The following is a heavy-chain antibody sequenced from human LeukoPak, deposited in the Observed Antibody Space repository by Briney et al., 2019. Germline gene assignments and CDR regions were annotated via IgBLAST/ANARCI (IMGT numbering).Heavy chain of an antibody. CDR3: ARRGDSYGVFDY. V-gene: IGHV4-59*08. CDR2: IYYSGST. D-gene: IGHD5-18*01. CDR1: GGSISSYY. Sequence: SETLSLTCTVSGGSISSYYWSWIRQPPGKGLEWIGYIYYSGSTNYNPSLKSRVTISVDTSKNQFSLKLSSVTAADTAVYYCARRGDSYGVFDYWGQGTLVIVSS. J-gene: IGHJ4*02.